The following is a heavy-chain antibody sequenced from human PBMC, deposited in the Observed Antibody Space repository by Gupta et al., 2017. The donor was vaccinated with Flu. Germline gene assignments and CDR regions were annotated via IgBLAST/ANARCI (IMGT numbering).Heavy chain of an antibody. V-gene: IGHV1-3*01. D-gene: IGHD2-8*01. J-gene: IGHJ4*02. Sequence: QVHLVQSGAEVKKPGASVKVSCKGSDSTFPRYAMSWVRQAPGQSLEWIGRINAADGNTKYSQNFQGRITITRDTSANTAYMELSSLTSEDTAVYYCARGAAYCSNGVCSWGYYFQYWGQGTLVTVSS. CDR1: DSTFPRYA. CDR3: ARGAAYCSNGVCSWGYYFQY. CDR2: INAADGNT.